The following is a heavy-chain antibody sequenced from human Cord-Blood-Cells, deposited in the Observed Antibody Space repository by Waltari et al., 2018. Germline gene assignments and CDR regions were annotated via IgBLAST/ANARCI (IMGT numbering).Heavy chain of an antibody. CDR2: ILYDGSNK. CDR1: GFTFSSYG. J-gene: IGHJ3*02. Sequence: QVQLVESGGGVVQPGGSLRLSCAASGFTFSSYGMHWVRQAPGKGLEWVAFILYDGSNKYYADSVKGRFTISRDNSKNTLYLQMNSLRAEDTAVYYCAKMNLRAFDIWGQGTMVTVSS. D-gene: IGHD4-17*01. V-gene: IGHV3-30*02. CDR3: AKMNLRAFDI.